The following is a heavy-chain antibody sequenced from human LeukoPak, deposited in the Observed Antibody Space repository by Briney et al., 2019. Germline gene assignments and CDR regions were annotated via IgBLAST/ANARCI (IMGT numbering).Heavy chain of an antibody. D-gene: IGHD2-2*01. CDR3: AREDCSSTSCYAIDI. V-gene: IGHV1-2*02. CDR1: GYTFTGNY. Sequence: GASVKVSCKASGYTFTGNYMHWVRQAPGQGLEWMGWINPNSGGTNYAQKFQGRVTMTRVTSINTAYMELSRLRSDDTAVYYCAREDCSSTSCYAIDIWGQGTMVTVSS. J-gene: IGHJ3*02. CDR2: INPNSGGT.